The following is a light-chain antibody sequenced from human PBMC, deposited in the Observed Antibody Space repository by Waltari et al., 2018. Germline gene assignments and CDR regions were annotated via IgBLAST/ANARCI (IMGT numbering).Light chain of an antibody. V-gene: IGLV1-40*01. CDR3: QSYGSAHVM. Sequence: QSVLTPPPSVSGAPGQRVTIPCTGSPTNIRPGHESHWYQRLPGTAPNLLIYSNTHRPSGVPDRFSGSRSGSSASLAITGLQTEDEATYYCQSYGSAHVMFGGGTQLTVL. CDR1: PTNIRPGHE. CDR2: SNT. J-gene: IGLJ3*02.